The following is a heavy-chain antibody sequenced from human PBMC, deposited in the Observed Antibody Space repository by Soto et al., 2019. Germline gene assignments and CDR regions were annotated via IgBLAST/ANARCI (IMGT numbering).Heavy chain of an antibody. Sequence: GESLKISCKGSGYSFTSYWIGWVRQMPGKGLEWMGIIYPGDSDTRYSPSFQGQVTISADKSISTAYLQWSSLKASDTAMYYCARSTPDYCSSTSCYSFEDPWGQGTLVTVSS. V-gene: IGHV5-51*01. CDR3: ARSTPDYCSSTSCYSFEDP. J-gene: IGHJ5*02. CDR2: IYPGDSDT. CDR1: GYSFTSYW. D-gene: IGHD2-2*01.